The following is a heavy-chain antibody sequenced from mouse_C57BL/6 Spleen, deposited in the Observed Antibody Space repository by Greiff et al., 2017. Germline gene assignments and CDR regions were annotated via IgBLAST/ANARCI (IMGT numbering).Heavy chain of an antibody. V-gene: IGHV1-54*01. D-gene: IGHD3-2*02. CDR3: ARYGDSSGPYCFDY. Sequence: VKLMESGAELVRPGTSVKVSCKASGYAFTNYLIEWVKQRPGQGLEWIGVINPGSGGTNYNEKFKGKATLTADKSSSTAYMQLSSLTSEDSAVYFCARYGDSSGPYCFDYWGQGTTLTVSS. J-gene: IGHJ2*01. CDR1: GYAFTNYL. CDR2: INPGSGGT.